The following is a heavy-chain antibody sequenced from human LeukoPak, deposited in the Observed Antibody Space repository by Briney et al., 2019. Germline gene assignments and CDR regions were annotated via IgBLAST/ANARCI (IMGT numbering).Heavy chain of an antibody. CDR1: GYTFTGYY. CDR2: MNPNSGNT. V-gene: IGHV1-8*03. D-gene: IGHD2-2*02. Sequence: ASVKVSCKASGYTFTGYYMHWVRQATGQGLEWMGWMNPNSGNTGYAQKFQGRVTITRNTSISTAYMELSSLRSEDTAVYYCARGRGYCSSTSCYRYFDYWGQGTLVTVSS. CDR3: ARGRGYCSSTSCYRYFDY. J-gene: IGHJ4*02.